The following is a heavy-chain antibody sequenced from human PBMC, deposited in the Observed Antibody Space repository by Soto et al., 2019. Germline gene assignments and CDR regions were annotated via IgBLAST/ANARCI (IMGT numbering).Heavy chain of an antibody. CDR3: ARGSGSLYYFDF. J-gene: IGHJ4*02. Sequence: PXGSLKLSCSASGFSVSTNYMTWVRQAPGKGLEWVSVIYSGGSTYYADSVKGRFTISRDNSKNTLHLQMNSLRAEDTAVYYCARGSGSLYYFDFWGRGTLVTVSS. CDR1: GFSVSTNY. D-gene: IGHD1-26*01. CDR2: IYSGGST. V-gene: IGHV3-53*01.